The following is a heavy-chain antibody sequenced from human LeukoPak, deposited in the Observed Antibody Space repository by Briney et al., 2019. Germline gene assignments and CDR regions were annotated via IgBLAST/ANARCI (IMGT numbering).Heavy chain of an antibody. D-gene: IGHD6-19*01. CDR3: ASRRYSSGWYVY. CDR2: IYYSGST. J-gene: IGHJ4*02. V-gene: IGHV4-59*01. Sequence: TSEILSLTCTVSGGSISSYYWSWIRQPPGKGLEWIGYIYYSGSTNYNPSLKSRVTISVDTSKNQFSLKLSSVTAADTAVYYCASRRYSSGWYVYWGQGTLVTVSS. CDR1: GGSISSYY.